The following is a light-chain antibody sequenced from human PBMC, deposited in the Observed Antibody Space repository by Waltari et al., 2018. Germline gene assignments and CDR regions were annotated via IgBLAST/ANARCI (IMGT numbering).Light chain of an antibody. CDR2: KAS. CDR3: QQYTSPST. CDR1: QDIDSW. J-gene: IGKJ1*01. V-gene: IGKV1-5*03. Sequence: DVQMTQSPSALSASVGERVIITCRASQDIDSWLAGYQQKPGKAPTLLIYKASTLATGVPSRFSGGGSGTEFTLTINNVQPDDFATYFCQQYTSPSTFGPGTKLEV.